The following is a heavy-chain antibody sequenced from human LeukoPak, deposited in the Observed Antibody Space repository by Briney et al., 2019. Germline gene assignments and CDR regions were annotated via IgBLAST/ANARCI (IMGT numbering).Heavy chain of an antibody. CDR1: GGTISSSNW. CDR3: ARTPYDYVWGSYREYYFDY. D-gene: IGHD3-16*02. Sequence: SETLSLTCAVSGGTISSSNWWRWVRQPPGKGLEWIGDSYHSGSTNYNPSLKSRVTISVDKSKNKFSLKLSSVTAADTDVYYCARTPYDYVWGSYREYYFDYWGQGTLVTVS. V-gene: IGHV4-4*02. J-gene: IGHJ4*02. CDR2: SYHSGST.